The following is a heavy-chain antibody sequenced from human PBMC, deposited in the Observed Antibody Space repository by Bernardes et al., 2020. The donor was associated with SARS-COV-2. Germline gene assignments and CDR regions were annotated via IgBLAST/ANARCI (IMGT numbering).Heavy chain of an antibody. Sequence: QTLSLTCAISGDSVSSNSAAWNWIRQSPSRGLEWLGRTYYRSKWYNDYAVSVRSRITINPDTSKNQFSLQLNSVTPEDTAVYYCARDFFLGYCSGGSCSSFFPYYYGMDVWGQGTTVTVSS. D-gene: IGHD2-15*01. CDR3: ARDFFLGYCSGGSCSSFFPYYYGMDV. CDR2: TYYRSKWYN. J-gene: IGHJ6*02. CDR1: GDSVSSNSAA. V-gene: IGHV6-1*01.